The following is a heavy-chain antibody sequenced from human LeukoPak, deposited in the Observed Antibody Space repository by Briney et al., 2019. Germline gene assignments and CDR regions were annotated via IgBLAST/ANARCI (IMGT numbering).Heavy chain of an antibody. V-gene: IGHV3-23*01. D-gene: IGHD1-26*01. CDR1: GFTFSSYA. CDR2: ISGSGGST. CDR3: ARTLQEWELYNWFDL. Sequence: PGGSLRLSCAASGFTFSSYAMSWVRQAPGKGLEWVLGISGSGGSTFYADSVKGRFTISRDNSKNTLYLQMHSLRAEDTAVYYCARTLQEWELYNWFDLWGQGTLVTVSS. J-gene: IGHJ5*02.